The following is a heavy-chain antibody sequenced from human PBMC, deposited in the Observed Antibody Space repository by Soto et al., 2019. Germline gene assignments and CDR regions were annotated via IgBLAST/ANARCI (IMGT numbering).Heavy chain of an antibody. CDR2: IYQSGVT. CDR1: GDSYSVSSYS. CDR3: AGMPYTSGLRFDP. V-gene: IGHV4-30-2*01. J-gene: IGHJ5*02. D-gene: IGHD6-19*01. Sequence: SETLSLTCTVSGDSYSVSSYSWSWIRQPPGKALEWVGFIYQSGVTSYNPSLKSRVTISLDRSNNQCSLKLTSVTAADTAVYYCAGMPYTSGLRFDPWGPGTLVTVSS.